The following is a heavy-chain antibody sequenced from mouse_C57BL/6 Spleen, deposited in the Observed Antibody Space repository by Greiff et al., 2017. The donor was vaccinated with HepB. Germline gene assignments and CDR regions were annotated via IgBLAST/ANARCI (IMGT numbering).Heavy chain of an antibody. CDR1: GYTFTSYT. J-gene: IGHJ2*01. Sequence: VQLQQSGAELARPGASVKMSCKASGYTFTSYTMHWVKQRPGQGLEWIGYINPSSGYTKYNQKFKDKATLTADKSSSTAYMQLSSLTSEASAVYYCASPRTGERGYFDYWGQGTTLTVSS. CDR2: INPSSGYT. V-gene: IGHV1-4*01. CDR3: ASPRTGERGYFDY.